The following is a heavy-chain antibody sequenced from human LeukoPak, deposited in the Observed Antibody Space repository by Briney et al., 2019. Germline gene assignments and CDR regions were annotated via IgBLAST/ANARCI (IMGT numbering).Heavy chain of an antibody. V-gene: IGHV4-34*01. CDR2: INHSGST. J-gene: IGHJ4*02. CDR1: GGSFSGYY. Sequence: EPSETLSLTCAVYGGSFSGYYWSWIRQPPGKGLEWIGEINHSGSTNHNPSLKSRVTISVDTSKNQFSLKLSSVTAADTAVYYCARATRYYYDSSGYFQLWGQGTLVTVSS. CDR3: ARATRYYYDSSGYFQL. D-gene: IGHD3-22*01.